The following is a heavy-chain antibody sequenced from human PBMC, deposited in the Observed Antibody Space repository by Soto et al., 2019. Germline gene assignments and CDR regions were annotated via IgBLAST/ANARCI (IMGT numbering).Heavy chain of an antibody. V-gene: IGHV4-39*01. D-gene: IGHD3-3*01. CDR1: GGSISSSSYY. CDR2: IYYSGST. Sequence: SETLSLTCTVSGGSISSSSYYWGWIRQPPGKGLEWIGSIYYSGSTYYNPSLKSRVTISVDTSKNQFSLKLSSVTAADTAVYYCAIYDFWSGWGSVFDYWGQGTLVTVSS. CDR3: AIYDFWSGWGSVFDY. J-gene: IGHJ4*02.